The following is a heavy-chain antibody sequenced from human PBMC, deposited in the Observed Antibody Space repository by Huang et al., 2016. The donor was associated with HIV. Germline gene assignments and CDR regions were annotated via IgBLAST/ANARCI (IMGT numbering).Heavy chain of an antibody. CDR1: GGSISSSSYY. V-gene: IGHV4-39*01. CDR3: ARHMDCSSSSCLAGGHERGPFDM. J-gene: IGHJ3*02. D-gene: IGHD2-2*01. Sequence: QLQLQESGPGLVKPSETLSLTCSVSGGSISSSSYYWGWVRQPPGKGLEWIGSIYDSVSTSYNPSLKIRVTISVDTSENPFSLRLSSVTAADTSVYYCARHMDCSSSSCLAGGHERGPFDMWGQGTMVTVSS. CDR2: IYDSVST.